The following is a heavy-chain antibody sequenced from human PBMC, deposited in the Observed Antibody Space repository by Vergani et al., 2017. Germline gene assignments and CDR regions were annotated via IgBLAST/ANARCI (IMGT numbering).Heavy chain of an antibody. CDR3: AKPGQYSSGWYGGQAFDI. Sequence: EVQLVESGGGLVQPGGSLRLSCAASGFTFSSYAMSWVRQAPGKGLEWVSAISGSGGSTYYADSVKGRFTISRDNSKNTLYLQMNSLRAEDTAVYYCAKPGQYSSGWYGGQAFDIWGQGTMVTVSS. D-gene: IGHD6-19*01. V-gene: IGHV3-23*04. CDR1: GFTFSSYA. J-gene: IGHJ3*02. CDR2: ISGSGGST.